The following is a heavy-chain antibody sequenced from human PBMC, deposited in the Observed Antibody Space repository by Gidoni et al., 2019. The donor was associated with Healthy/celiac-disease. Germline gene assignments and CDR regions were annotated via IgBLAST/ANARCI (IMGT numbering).Heavy chain of an antibody. Sequence: QVQLVPSGAEVKKPGASVKVSCKASGYTFTGYYMHWVRQAPGQGLEWMGWINPNSGGTNYAQKFQGWVPMTRDTSISTAYMELSRLRSDDTAVYYCARVWGGDNYYYGMDVWGQGTTVTVSS. D-gene: IGHD2-21*02. J-gene: IGHJ6*02. CDR3: ARVWGGDNYYYGMDV. CDR2: INPNSGGT. CDR1: GYTFTGYY. V-gene: IGHV1-2*04.